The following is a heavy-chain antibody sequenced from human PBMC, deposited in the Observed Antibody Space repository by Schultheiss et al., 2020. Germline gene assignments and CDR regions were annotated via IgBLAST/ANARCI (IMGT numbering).Heavy chain of an antibody. CDR2: IIPIFGTA. CDR3: ASRLDPYGGGAY. V-gene: IGHV1-69*06. CDR1: VGTFSSYA. J-gene: IGHJ4*02. D-gene: IGHD3-16*01. Sequence: SVKVSCKASVGTFSSYAISWVRHAPAQGLEWMGGIIPIFGTAKYAQEFQGRVTITADKSTSTAYMDLSSLRSEDTAVYYCASRLDPYGGGAYWGKGTLVNVSS.